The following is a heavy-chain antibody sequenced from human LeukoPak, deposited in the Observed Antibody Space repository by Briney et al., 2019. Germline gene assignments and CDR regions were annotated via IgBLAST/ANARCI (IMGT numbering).Heavy chain of an antibody. D-gene: IGHD5-18*01. CDR3: AKLRDSYGVDY. V-gene: IGHV1-69*13. CDR1: GGTFSSYA. J-gene: IGHJ4*02. Sequence: SVKVSCKASGGTFSSYAISWVRQAPGQGLEWMGGIIPIFGTANYAQKFQGGVTITADESTSTAYMELSSLRSEDTAVYYCAKLRDSYGVDYWGQGTLVTVSS. CDR2: IIPIFGTA.